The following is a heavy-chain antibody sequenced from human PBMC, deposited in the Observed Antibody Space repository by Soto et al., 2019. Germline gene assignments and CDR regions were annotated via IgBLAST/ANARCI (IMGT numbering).Heavy chain of an antibody. CDR3: TRGGITIFGVVISAFDI. CDR1: GFTFGDYA. J-gene: IGHJ3*02. D-gene: IGHD3-3*01. V-gene: IGHV3-49*03. Sequence: GGSLRLSCTASGFTFGDYAMSWFRQAPGKGLEWVGFIRSKAYGGTTEYAASVKGRFTISRDDSKSIAYLQMNSLKTEDTAVYYCTRGGITIFGVVISAFDIWGQGTMVTVSS. CDR2: IRSKAYGGTT.